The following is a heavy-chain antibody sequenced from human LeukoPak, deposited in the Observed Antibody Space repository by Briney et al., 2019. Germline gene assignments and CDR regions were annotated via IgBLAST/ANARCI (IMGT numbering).Heavy chain of an antibody. CDR1: GFTFSSYG. Sequence: GGFLRLSCAASGFTFSSYGMSWVRQAPGKGLEWVSAISGSGGSTYYADSVKGRFTISRDNSKNTLYLQMNSLRAEDTAVYYCAKGGTKMARNHFDYWGQGTLVTVSS. CDR3: AKGGTKMARNHFDY. J-gene: IGHJ4*02. CDR2: ISGSGGST. V-gene: IGHV3-23*01. D-gene: IGHD5-24*01.